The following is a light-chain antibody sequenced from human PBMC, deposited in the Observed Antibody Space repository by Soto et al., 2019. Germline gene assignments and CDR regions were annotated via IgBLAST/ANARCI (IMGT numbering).Light chain of an antibody. CDR3: QQANSFPWT. V-gene: IGKV1-12*01. CDR2: ATS. CDR1: QGISGW. Sequence: DIQMPQSPSSVSAYVGDRVTITCRASQGISGWLAWYQPKSGKAPKLLIFATSALQSGVPSRFSGSGSGTDFTRTISSLQPGDVAADYCQQANSFPWTFGRGTEVGIK. J-gene: IGKJ1*01.